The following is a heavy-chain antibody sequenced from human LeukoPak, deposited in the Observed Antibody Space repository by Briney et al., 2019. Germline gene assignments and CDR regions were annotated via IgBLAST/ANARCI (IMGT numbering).Heavy chain of an antibody. CDR3: ARDDQNRYSSNY. J-gene: IGHJ4*02. D-gene: IGHD6-13*01. CDR1: GYTFTGYY. Sequence: ASVKVSCKASGYTFTGYYMHWVRQAPGQGLEWVGRINPNSGGTNYAQKFQGRVTMTRDTSISTAYMELSRLRSDDTAVYYCARDDQNRYSSNYWGQGTLVTVSS. V-gene: IGHV1-2*06. CDR2: INPNSGGT.